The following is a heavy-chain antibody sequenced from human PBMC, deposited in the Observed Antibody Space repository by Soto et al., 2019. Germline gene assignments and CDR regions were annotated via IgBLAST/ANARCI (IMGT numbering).Heavy chain of an antibody. D-gene: IGHD6-13*01. J-gene: IGHJ4*02. CDR3: ARDPMYSSSWYSCYLYY. CDR1: GFTFSSYA. V-gene: IGHV3-30-3*01. CDR2: ISYDGSNK. Sequence: QVQLVESGGGVVQPGGSLRLSCAASGFTFSSYAMHWVRQAPGKGLEWVAVISYDGSNKYYADSVKVRFTISRDNSKNTLNLKMNSLRAEDTAVYYWARDPMYSSSWYSCYLYYWCQGTLVTVSS.